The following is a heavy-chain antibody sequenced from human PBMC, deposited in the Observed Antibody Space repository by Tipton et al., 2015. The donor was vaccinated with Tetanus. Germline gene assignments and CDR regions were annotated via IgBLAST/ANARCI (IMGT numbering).Heavy chain of an antibody. Sequence: TLSLTCTISGDSMSPYYWGWLRQPPGKGLEWIGRVDRSGTTTYNPSLKGRVTMSLDTSRNQFSLKLTSVTAADTAMYYCARGSDIVVVPGVTRADWFDPWGQGTLVTVSS. J-gene: IGHJ5*02. CDR1: GDSMSPYY. D-gene: IGHD2-2*01. V-gene: IGHV4-4*07. CDR2: VDRSGTT. CDR3: ARGSDIVVVPGVTRADWFDP.